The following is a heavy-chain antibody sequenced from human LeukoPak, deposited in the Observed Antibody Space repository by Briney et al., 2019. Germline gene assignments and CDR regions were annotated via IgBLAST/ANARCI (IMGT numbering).Heavy chain of an antibody. D-gene: IGHD3-10*01. CDR3: ASTPYYYGSGSYYKYFDY. CDR1: GLTFSKVW. J-gene: IGHJ4*02. Sequence: GGSLRLSCAASGLTFSKVWMTWVRQAPGKGPEWVANIKEDGSEKYYAESVKGRFSISRDNAKSSLYLQMNSLRADDTAVYYCASTPYYYGSGSYYKYFDYWGQGTLVTVSS. CDR2: IKEDGSEK. V-gene: IGHV3-7*01.